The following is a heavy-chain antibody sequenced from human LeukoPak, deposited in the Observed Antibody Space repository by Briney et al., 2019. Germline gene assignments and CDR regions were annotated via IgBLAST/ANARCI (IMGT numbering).Heavy chain of an antibody. CDR3: AMVYRWNSAFDI. CDR2: ISYDGSNK. Sequence: GGSLRLSCAASGFTFSSYAMHWVRQAPGKGLEWVAVISYDGSNKYYADSVKGRFTISRDNSKNTLYLQMNSLRAEDTAVYYCAMVYRWNSAFDIWGQGTMVTVSS. V-gene: IGHV3-30*04. D-gene: IGHD2-8*02. CDR1: GFTFSSYA. J-gene: IGHJ3*02.